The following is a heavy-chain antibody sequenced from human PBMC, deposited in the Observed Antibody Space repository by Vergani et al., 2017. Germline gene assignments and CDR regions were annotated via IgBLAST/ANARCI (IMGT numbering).Heavy chain of an antibody. V-gene: IGHV1-69*01. CDR1: GGTFSSYA. D-gene: IGHD4-17*01. Sequence: QVQLVQSGAEVKKPGSSVKVSCKASGGTFSSYAISWVRQAPGQGLEWMGGIIPIFGTANSAQKFQGRVTITADESTSTAYMELSSLRSEDTAVYYCARTVTTGRYYYYYYMDVWGKGTTVTVSS. J-gene: IGHJ6*03. CDR2: IIPIFGTA. CDR3: ARTVTTGRYYYYYYMDV.